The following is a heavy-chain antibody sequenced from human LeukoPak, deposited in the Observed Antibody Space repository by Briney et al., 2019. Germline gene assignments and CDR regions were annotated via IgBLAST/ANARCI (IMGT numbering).Heavy chain of an antibody. Sequence: SETLSLTCTVSGGSISSYYWSWIRQPPGKGLEWIGYIYYGGSTNYNPSLKSRVTISVDTSKNQFSLKLGSVTAADTAVYYCARDPDYYDSSGYDWYFDLWGRGTLVTVSS. CDR1: GGSISSYY. CDR2: IYYGGST. D-gene: IGHD3-22*01. CDR3: ARDPDYYDSSGYDWYFDL. V-gene: IGHV4-59*01. J-gene: IGHJ2*01.